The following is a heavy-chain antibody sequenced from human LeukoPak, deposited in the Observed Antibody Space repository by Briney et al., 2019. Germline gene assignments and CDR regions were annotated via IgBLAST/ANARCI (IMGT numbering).Heavy chain of an antibody. V-gene: IGHV3-48*03. CDR3: ARDYCSSTSCYRYYYMDV. CDR1: GFTFSSYE. J-gene: IGHJ6*03. CDR2: ISSSGSTI. Sequence: GGSLRLSCAASGFTFSSYEMNWVRQAPGKGLEWVSYISSSGSTIYYADSVKGRFTISRDNSKNTLYLQMNSLRAEDTAVYYCARDYCSSTSCYRYYYMDVWGKGTTVTVS. D-gene: IGHD2-2*01.